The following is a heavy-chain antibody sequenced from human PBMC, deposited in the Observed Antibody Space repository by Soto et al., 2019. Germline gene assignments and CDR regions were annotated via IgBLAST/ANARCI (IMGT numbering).Heavy chain of an antibody. J-gene: IGHJ4*02. CDR1: GGSISSGDYY. D-gene: IGHD3-3*01. Sequence: SETLSLTCTVSGGSISSGDYYWSWIRQHPGKGLEWIGYIYYSGTTYYNPSLKSRLTISVDTSKNQFSLNLSSVTAADTAVYYCASTKFYYFDYWGLGTLVTAPQ. CDR3: ASTKFYYFDY. CDR2: IYYSGTT. V-gene: IGHV4-31*03.